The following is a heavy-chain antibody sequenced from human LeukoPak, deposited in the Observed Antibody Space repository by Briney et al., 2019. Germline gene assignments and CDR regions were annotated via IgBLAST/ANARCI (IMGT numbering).Heavy chain of an antibody. CDR3: VRDGDDFNFDY. D-gene: IGHD5-24*01. Sequence: GGSLRLSCAASGFTFRSYWMHWVRQAPGEGLVWVSRVKGDGGFTNYADSVYGRVTISRDNAKNTLYLHMHSLRAEDTAVYYCVRDGDDFNFDYWGQGSLVTVSS. J-gene: IGHJ4*02. V-gene: IGHV3-74*01. CDR2: VKGDGGFT. CDR1: GFTFRSYW.